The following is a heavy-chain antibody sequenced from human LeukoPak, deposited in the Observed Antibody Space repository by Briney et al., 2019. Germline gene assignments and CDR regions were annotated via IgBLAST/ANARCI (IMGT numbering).Heavy chain of an antibody. CDR2: INHSGST. J-gene: IGHJ6*02. D-gene: IGHD6-13*01. Sequence: SPSETLSLTCAVYGGSFSGYYWSWIRQPPGKGLEWIGEINHSGSTNYNPSLKSRVTISVDTSKNQFSLKLSSVTAADAAVYYCARGHKQLASRNKYYYYGMDVWGQGTTVTVSS. CDR3: ARGHKQLASRNKYYYYGMDV. CDR1: GGSFSGYY. V-gene: IGHV4-34*01.